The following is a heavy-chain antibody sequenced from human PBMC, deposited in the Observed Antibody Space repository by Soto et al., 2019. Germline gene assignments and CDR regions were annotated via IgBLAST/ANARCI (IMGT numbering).Heavy chain of an antibody. CDR3: ARGRATTFDY. J-gene: IGHJ4*02. Sequence: PSETLSLTCAVYGGSFSGYYWSWIRQPPGKGLEWIGEINHSGSNNYNPSLKSRVTISVDTSKNQFSLKLSSVTAADTAVYYCARGRATTFDYWGQGTLVTVSS. CDR1: GGSFSGYY. V-gene: IGHV4-34*01. CDR2: INHSGSN. D-gene: IGHD1-1*01.